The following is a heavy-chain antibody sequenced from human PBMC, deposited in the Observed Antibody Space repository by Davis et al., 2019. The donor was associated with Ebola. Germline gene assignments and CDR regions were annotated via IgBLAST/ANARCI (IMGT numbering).Heavy chain of an antibody. CDR2: IKQDGSEK. CDR1: GFTFSSYW. J-gene: IGHJ4*02. V-gene: IGHV3-7*03. Sequence: GESLKISCAASGFTFSSYWMSWVRQAPGKGLEWVANIKQDGSEKYYVDSVKGRFTISRDNAKNSLYLQMNSLRAEDTAVYYCARSRSFYFDYWGQGSLVTVAS. CDR3: ARSRSFYFDY.